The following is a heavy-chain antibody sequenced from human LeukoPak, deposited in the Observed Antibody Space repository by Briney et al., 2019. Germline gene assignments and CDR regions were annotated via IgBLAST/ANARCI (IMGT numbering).Heavy chain of an antibody. CDR3: ARRGDAWEILYSFDV. CDR2: IYHSGST. V-gene: IGHV4-4*02. J-gene: IGHJ3*01. D-gene: IGHD2-15*01. CDR1: GGSISSSNW. Sequence: SETLSLTCAVSGGSISSSNWWSWVRQPPGKGLEWIGEIYHSGSTNYNPSLKSRVTISINASKKQLSLNLASVTAADTAVYYCARRGDAWEILYSFDVWGQGTAVIVSS.